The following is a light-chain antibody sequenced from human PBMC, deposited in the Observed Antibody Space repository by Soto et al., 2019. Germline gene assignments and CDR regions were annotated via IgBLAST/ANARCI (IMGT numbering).Light chain of an antibody. CDR2: WAS. CDR1: QSRLHSNGYNY. Sequence: DIVMSQSALSLLVIPREAASVGCMSSQSRLHSNGYNYVDWFPPTPGKPPKXXIYWASPRDSGVPERCSRSGSGAACTLTISSLQVADVAVYDCPQYYSSPWTFSQGTKVDIK. V-gene: IGKV4-1*01. CDR3: PQYYSSPWT. J-gene: IGKJ1*01.